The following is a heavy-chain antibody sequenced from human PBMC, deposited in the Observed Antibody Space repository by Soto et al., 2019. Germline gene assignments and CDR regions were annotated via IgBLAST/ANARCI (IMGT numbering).Heavy chain of an antibody. J-gene: IGHJ6*02. V-gene: IGHV3-23*01. CDR3: AKEGCSSTRFYDGYYYYGMDV. D-gene: IGHD2-2*01. CDR2: ISGSGGST. CDR1: GFTFSSYA. Sequence: EVQLLESGGGLVQPGGSLRLSCAASGFTFSSYAMSCVRQAPGKGLEWVSAISGSGGSTYYADSVKGRFTISRANSDNTLYLQMNCLRAEDTAVYYCAKEGCSSTRFYDGYYYYGMDVWGQGTTVTVSS.